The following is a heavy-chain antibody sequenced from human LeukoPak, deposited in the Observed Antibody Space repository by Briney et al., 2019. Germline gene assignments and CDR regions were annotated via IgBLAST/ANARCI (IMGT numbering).Heavy chain of an antibody. CDR2: IYPGDSDT. CDR1: GYNFTSYW. CDR3: AREELRYFDWVAKRAFDI. J-gene: IGHJ3*02. V-gene: IGHV5-51*01. Sequence: GESLKISCKGSGYNFTSYWIGWVRQMPGKGLEWMGIIYPGDSDTRYSPSFQGQVTISADKSISTAYLQWSSLKASDTAMYYCAREELRYFDWVAKRAFDIWGQGTMVTVSS. D-gene: IGHD3-9*01.